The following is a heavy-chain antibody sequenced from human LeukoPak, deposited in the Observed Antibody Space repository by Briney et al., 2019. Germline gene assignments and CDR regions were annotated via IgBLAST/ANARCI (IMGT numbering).Heavy chain of an antibody. V-gene: IGHV1-2*02. CDR2: INPNSGGT. J-gene: IGHJ3*02. Sequence: GASVKVSCKASGYXFTGYYIHWVRQAPGQGLEWLGWINPNSGGTNYAQKFQGRVTMTRDTSISTAYMELSRLRSDDTAVYYCAREPTTVTTNGDAFDIWGQGTMVTVSS. CDR1: GYXFTGYY. D-gene: IGHD4-11*01. CDR3: AREPTTVTTNGDAFDI.